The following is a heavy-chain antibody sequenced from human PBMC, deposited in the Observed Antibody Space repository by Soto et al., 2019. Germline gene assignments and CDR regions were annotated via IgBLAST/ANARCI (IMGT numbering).Heavy chain of an antibody. Sequence: SETLSLTCIVSGGSISSSSYYWGWIRQPPGKGLEWIGSIYYSGSTYYNPSLKSRVTISVDTSKNQFSLKLSSVTAADTALFYCARHRALNWFDPWGQATLVTVS. J-gene: IGHJ5*02. CDR1: GGSISSSSYY. D-gene: IGHD3-10*01. CDR3: ARHRALNWFDP. V-gene: IGHV4-39*01. CDR2: IYYSGST.